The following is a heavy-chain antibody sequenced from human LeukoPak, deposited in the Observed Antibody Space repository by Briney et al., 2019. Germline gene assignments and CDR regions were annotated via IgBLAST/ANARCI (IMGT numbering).Heavy chain of an antibody. CDR2: IYVSGTT. CDR1: VVPGASISTSY. J-gene: IGHJ4*03. V-gene: IGHV4-4*07. Sequence: SETLSLTCTVPVVPGASISTSYWSWIRQPAGKGLEWIGRIYVSGTTNFNPSLKSRITMSVDTSKNQFSLKLRSVTAADTAVYYCARDLHDWGYFDYWGQGVLVTVSS. CDR3: ARDLHDWGYFDY. D-gene: IGHD3-16*01.